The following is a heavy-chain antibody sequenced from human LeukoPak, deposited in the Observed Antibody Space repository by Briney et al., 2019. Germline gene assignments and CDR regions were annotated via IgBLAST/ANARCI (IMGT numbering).Heavy chain of an antibody. CDR2: IDPNNGGT. J-gene: IGHJ4*02. CDR1: GYTFTGYY. V-gene: IGHV1-2*02. D-gene: IGHD5-24*01. CDR3: ARGEIDGPDFDQ. Sequence: ASVKVSCKTSGYTFTGYYLYWVRQAPGQGLEWVGWIDPNNGGTYYVQKFQGRVTMTRDTSITTAYMEVSGLRSDDTAVYFCARGEIDGPDFDQWGQGTLVTVSS.